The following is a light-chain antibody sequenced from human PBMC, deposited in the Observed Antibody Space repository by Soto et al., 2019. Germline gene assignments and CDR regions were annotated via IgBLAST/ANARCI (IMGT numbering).Light chain of an antibody. CDR2: DVS. J-gene: IGLJ2*01. CDR3: SSYTSSGTLVV. CDR1: SSDVGGYNY. V-gene: IGLV2-14*01. Sequence: QSALTQPASVSGSPGQSITISCTGTSSDVGGYNYVSWYQQHPGKAPKLMIYDVSNRPSGVSNRFSGSKSGNTASLTISGLQAEDEADYYCSSYTSSGTLVVFGRGTKVTVL.